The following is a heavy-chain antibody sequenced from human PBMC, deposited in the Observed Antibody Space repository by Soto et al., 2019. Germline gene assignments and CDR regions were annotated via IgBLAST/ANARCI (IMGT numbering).Heavy chain of an antibody. V-gene: IGHV4-31*03. D-gene: IGHD6-6*01. Sequence: QVQLQESGPGLVKPSQTLSLTCTVSGASMSSGGYYWTWIRQSPGKGLEWIGYIHYSGSTFFNPSSESRVALSLDKSTSQFSLTLHSVTAADTAIYYCARDRHNNFFDPWGQGTLVTVSS. CDR3: ARDRHNNFFDP. CDR1: GASMSSGGYY. J-gene: IGHJ5*02. CDR2: IHYSGST.